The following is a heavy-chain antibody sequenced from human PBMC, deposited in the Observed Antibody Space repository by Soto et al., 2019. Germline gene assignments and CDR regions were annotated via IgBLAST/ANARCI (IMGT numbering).Heavy chain of an antibody. Sequence: QVQLVQSGAEVKKPGSSVKVSCKASGGTFSSYAISWVRQAPGQGLEWMGGIIPIFGTANYAQKFQGRVTITAHESTSTAYMELSSLRSEDTAVYYCARVPIRGYSYGYYYYYYGMDVWGQGTTVTVSS. V-gene: IGHV1-69*01. J-gene: IGHJ6*02. CDR3: ARVPIRGYSYGYYYYYYGMDV. CDR1: GGTFSSYA. CDR2: IIPIFGTA. D-gene: IGHD5-18*01.